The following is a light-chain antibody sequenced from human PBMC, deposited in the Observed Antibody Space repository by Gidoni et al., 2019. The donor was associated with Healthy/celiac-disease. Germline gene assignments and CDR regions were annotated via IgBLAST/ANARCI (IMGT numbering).Light chain of an antibody. CDR1: QGISIY. Sequence: AIRMTPSPSSFSPSTGDRFTITCRASQGISIYLAWYQQKPGKATKLLSDAASTLQGGVPSRFSGGGSETDFTLTISCLQSEDFATYYCQQDYSYPPSFGQGTKVEIK. V-gene: IGKV1-8*01. J-gene: IGKJ1*01. CDR3: QQDYSYPPS. CDR2: AAS.